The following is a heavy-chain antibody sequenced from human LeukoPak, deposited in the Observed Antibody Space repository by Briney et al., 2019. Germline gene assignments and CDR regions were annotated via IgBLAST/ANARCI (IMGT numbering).Heavy chain of an antibody. CDR1: GGTFSSYA. CDR3: ARGRKVVADFDY. D-gene: IGHD2-15*01. Sequence: ASVKVSCKASGGTFSSYAISWVRQAPGQGLEWMGRIIPILGIANYAQKFQGRVTITADKSTSTAYMELSSLRSEDTAVYYCARGRKVVADFDYWGQGTLVTVSS. CDR2: IIPILGIA. J-gene: IGHJ4*02. V-gene: IGHV1-69*04.